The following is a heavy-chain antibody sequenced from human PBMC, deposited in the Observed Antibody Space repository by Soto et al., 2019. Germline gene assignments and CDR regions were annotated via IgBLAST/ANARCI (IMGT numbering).Heavy chain of an antibody. CDR2: IYYSGST. J-gene: IGHJ6*02. CDR3: ARVANFYYYYYGMDV. Sequence: SETLSLTCTVSGGSISSGGYYWSWIRQHPGKGLEWIGYIYYSGSTYYNPSLKSRVTISVDTSKNQFSLKLSSVTAADTAVYYCARVANFYYYYYGMDVWGQGTTVTVSS. V-gene: IGHV4-31*03. CDR1: GGSISSGGYY.